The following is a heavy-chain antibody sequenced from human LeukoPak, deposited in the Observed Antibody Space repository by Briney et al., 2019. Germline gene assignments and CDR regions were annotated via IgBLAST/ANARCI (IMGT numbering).Heavy chain of an antibody. CDR2: ISSSSSYI. D-gene: IGHD4-17*01. CDR1: GFTFSSYS. V-gene: IGHV3-21*01. Sequence: PGGSLRLSCAASGFTFSSYSMNWVRQAPGKGLEWVSSISSSSSYIYYADSVKGRFTISRDNAKSSLYLQMNSLRAEDTAVYYCATEMTTVTTGKDYWGQGTLVTVSS. J-gene: IGHJ4*02. CDR3: ATEMTTVTTGKDY.